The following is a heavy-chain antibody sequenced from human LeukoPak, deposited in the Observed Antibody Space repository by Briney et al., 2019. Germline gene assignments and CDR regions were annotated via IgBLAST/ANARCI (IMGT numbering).Heavy chain of an antibody. CDR1: GFTFSSYG. CDR3: ARVGVTTNWFDP. CDR2: ISYDGSNK. Sequence: GRSLRLSCAASGFTFSSYGMHWVRQAPGKGLEWVAVISYDGSNKYYADSVKGRFTISRDNAKNTLYLQMNSLRAEDTAVYYCARVGVTTNWFDPWGQGTLVTVSS. D-gene: IGHD4-17*01. J-gene: IGHJ5*02. V-gene: IGHV3-30*03.